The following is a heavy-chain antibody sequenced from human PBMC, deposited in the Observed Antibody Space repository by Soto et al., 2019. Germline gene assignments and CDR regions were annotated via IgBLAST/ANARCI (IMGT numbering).Heavy chain of an antibody. D-gene: IGHD3-10*01. CDR2: ISSRGSTI. CDR3: ARDFGYYYYGMDV. CDR1: GFTFSSYE. Sequence: EVQLVESGGGLVQPGGSLRLSCAASGFTFSSYEMNWVRQAPGKGLEWVSYISSRGSTIYYADSVKGRFTISRDNAKNSLYLQMNSLRAEDTAVYYCARDFGYYYYGMDVWGQGTTVTVSS. J-gene: IGHJ6*02. V-gene: IGHV3-48*03.